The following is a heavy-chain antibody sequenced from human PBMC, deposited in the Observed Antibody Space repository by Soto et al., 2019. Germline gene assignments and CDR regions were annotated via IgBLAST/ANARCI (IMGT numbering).Heavy chain of an antibody. CDR2: ISSSGTSM. V-gene: IGHV3-11*01. J-gene: IGHJ1*01. CDR3: ARLESSGEH. CDR1: GFTFSDYY. D-gene: IGHD6-19*01. Sequence: GGSLRLSCAASGFTFSDYYMSWIRQAAGKGLEWVSYISSSGTSMYYADSVRGRFTISRDNAKNSLYLQMNSLRAEDTAVYYCARLESSGEHWSQGTLVTVSS.